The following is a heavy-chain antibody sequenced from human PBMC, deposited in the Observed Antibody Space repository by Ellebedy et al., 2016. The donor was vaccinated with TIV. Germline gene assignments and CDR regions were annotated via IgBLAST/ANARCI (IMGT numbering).Heavy chain of an antibody. D-gene: IGHD2-8*02. Sequence: GESLKISXAASGFTFSAYEIHWVRQAPGKGLEWVGRIRNKANFYSIEYAASVKGRFSISRDDSKTSLYLQMNSLKTEDTAVYYCARIRLCGGCPSGRTVDVWGKGTTVTVSS. V-gene: IGHV3-72*01. CDR2: IRNKANFYSI. CDR3: ARIRLCGGCPSGRTVDV. J-gene: IGHJ6*04. CDR1: GFTFSAYE.